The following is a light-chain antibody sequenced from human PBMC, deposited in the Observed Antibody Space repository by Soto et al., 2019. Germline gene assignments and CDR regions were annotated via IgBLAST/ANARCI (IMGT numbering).Light chain of an antibody. CDR1: QSISSW. V-gene: IGKV1-5*01. J-gene: IGKJ1*01. CDR3: QHYNSYSEA. Sequence: GDRVTITCRASQSISSWLAWYRQTPGKAPKLLIYDASSLESGVPSRFSGSGSGTEFTLTISTLQPEDFATYYCQHYNSYSEAFGQGTKVDIK. CDR2: DAS.